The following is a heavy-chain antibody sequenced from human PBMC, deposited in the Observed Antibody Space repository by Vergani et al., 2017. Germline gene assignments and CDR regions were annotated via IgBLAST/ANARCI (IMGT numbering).Heavy chain of an antibody. Sequence: QVQLQQWGAGLLKPSETLSLTCAVYGGSFSGYYWSWIRQPPGKGLEWIGGIIHSGSTNYNPSLKSRVTISVETSKNQFSLKLRSVTAADTAVYYCSRVRYCSGGSCYLYYFDYWGQGTLVTVSS. CDR2: IIHSGST. CDR1: GGSFSGYY. CDR3: SRVRYCSGGSCYLYYFDY. D-gene: IGHD2-15*01. J-gene: IGHJ4*02. V-gene: IGHV4-34*12.